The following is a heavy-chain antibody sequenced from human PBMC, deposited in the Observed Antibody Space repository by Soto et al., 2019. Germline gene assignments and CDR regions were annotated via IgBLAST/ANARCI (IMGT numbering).Heavy chain of an antibody. J-gene: IGHJ4*02. CDR1: GGTLSSYT. V-gene: IGHV1-69*08. CDR2: VIPNLGVT. D-gene: IGHD2-15*01. Sequence: QVQLVQSGAEVKKPGSSVKVSCKASGGTLSSYTFIWVRQAPGQGLEWMVRVIPNLGVTNYAKKFQGRFTIVVDTSTSTAYMELNSLRYEDTDVYYCARDKGYCSDTSCPDFDYWGQGTLVTVSS. CDR3: ARDKGYCSDTSCPDFDY.